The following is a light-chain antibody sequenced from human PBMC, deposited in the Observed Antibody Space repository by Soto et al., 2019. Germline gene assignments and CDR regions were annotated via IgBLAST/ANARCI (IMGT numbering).Light chain of an antibody. J-gene: IGKJ1*01. CDR2: KAS. CDR3: QQYNSFSWT. V-gene: IGKV1-5*03. Sequence: DIQMTQSPSTLSASVGDRVTIACRASQSISNWLAWYQQKAGKAPKLLLYKASTLESGVPSRFSGSGSGTEFTLTISRLQPDDFATYYCQQYNSFSWTFGQGTKVEIK. CDR1: QSISNW.